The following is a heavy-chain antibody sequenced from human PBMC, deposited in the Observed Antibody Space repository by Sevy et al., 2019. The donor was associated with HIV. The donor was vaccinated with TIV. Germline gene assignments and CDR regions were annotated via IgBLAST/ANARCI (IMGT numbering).Heavy chain of an antibody. Sequence: GGSLRLSCAASGFTFDDYAMHWVRQAPGKGLEWVSGISWNSGSIGYADSVKGRFTISRDNAKNSLYLQMNSLRAEDTALYYSAKAQPDSSSPYFDYWGQGTLVTVSS. V-gene: IGHV3-9*01. CDR3: AKAQPDSSSPYFDY. D-gene: IGHD6-6*01. CDR1: GFTFDDYA. CDR2: ISWNSGSI. J-gene: IGHJ4*02.